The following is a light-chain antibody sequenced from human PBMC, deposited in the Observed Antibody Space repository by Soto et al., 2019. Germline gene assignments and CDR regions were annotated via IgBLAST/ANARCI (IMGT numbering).Light chain of an antibody. V-gene: IGLV2-14*03. CDR2: DVN. CDR3: CSYTSSRTYV. CDR1: SSDVGSDYNY. J-gene: IGLJ1*01. Sequence: QSVLTQPASVSGSPGQSIAISCTGTSSDVGSDYNYVSWYQQHPGKAPKLMVYDVNNRPSGVSNRFSGSKSGTTASLTISGLQAEDEAEYYCCSYTSSRTYVFGTGTKVTVL.